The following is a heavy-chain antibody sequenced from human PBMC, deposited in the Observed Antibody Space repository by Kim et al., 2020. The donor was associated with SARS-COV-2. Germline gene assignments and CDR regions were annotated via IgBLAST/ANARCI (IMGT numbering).Heavy chain of an antibody. CDR3: ARDLFHTGFDY. J-gene: IGHJ4*02. Sequence: NTQFSQTVQGRVTFTRDTSANTASMELSSLGSEDTAVYYCARDLFHTGFDYWGQGTLVAVSS. CDR2: NT. V-gene: IGHV1-3*01. D-gene: IGHD2-8*02.